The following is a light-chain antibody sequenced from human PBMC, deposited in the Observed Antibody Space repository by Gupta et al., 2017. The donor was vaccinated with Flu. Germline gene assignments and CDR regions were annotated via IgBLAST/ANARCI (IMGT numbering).Light chain of an antibody. V-gene: IGLV2-8*01. Sequence: QSALTQPPSASGSRGQSVTIPCTGSSRDVGGYKYVSWYQPHPGKPPKLIIYEVNKRPSGVPDRFSGSKSGNTASLTVSGLQAEDEADYYCSSYGGLTNPYVFGSGTKVSVL. CDR1: SRDVGGYKY. CDR2: EVN. J-gene: IGLJ1*01. CDR3: SSYGGLTNPYV.